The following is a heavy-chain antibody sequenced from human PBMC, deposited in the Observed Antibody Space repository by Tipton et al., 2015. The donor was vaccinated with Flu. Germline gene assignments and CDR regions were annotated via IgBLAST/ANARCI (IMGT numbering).Heavy chain of an antibody. CDR1: EFTVSPNY. CDR2: IHGVDST. CDR3: ARGTSVTNFFDY. V-gene: IGHV3-66*01. Sequence: SLRLSCAVSEFTVSPNYMSWVRQAPGKGLEWVSAIHGVDSTYYADSVKGRFTISRDNSKNTLYLQMNTLSPEDTAVYFCARGTSVTNFFDYWGQGTLVTVSS. J-gene: IGHJ4*02. D-gene: IGHD4-17*01.